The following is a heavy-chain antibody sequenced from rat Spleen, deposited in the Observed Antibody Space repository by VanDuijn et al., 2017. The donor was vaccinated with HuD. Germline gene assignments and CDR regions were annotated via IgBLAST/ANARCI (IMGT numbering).Heavy chain of an antibody. J-gene: IGHJ2*01. CDR3: TTGLLFPYYFDY. CDR2: IIYDGSRT. CDR1: GFTFSAYY. Sequence: EVQLVESGGGLVQPGRSLKLSCAASGFTFSAYYMAWVRQAPTKGLEWVATIIYDGSRTYYRDSVKGRFTISRDNAKSSLYLQMDSLRSEDTATYYCTTGLLFPYYFDYWGQGVMVTVSS. D-gene: IGHD1-12*02. V-gene: IGHV5-20*01.